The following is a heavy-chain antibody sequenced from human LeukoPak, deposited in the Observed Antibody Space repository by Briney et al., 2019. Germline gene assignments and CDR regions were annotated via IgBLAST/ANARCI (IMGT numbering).Heavy chain of an antibody. CDR2: IYSGGGT. J-gene: IGHJ4*02. V-gene: IGHV3-53*01. D-gene: IGHD3-3*01. CDR3: AKDHYWSIDY. Sequence: AGGSLRLSCAASGFTVSSTYMSWVRQAPGKGLEWVSVIYSGGGTYYADSVKGRFTISRDIAKNTLYLQMNSLRAEDTGVYYCAKDHYWSIDYWGQGTLVTVSS. CDR1: GFTVSSTY.